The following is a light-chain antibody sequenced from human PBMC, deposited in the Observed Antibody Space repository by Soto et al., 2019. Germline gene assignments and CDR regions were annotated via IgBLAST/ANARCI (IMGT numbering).Light chain of an antibody. J-gene: IGKJ1*01. Sequence: DIQMTQSPSTLSASVGDRVTITCRASQSISVWLAWYQQKPGKGPNLLIYKASSLESGVPSRFSGSGSGTEFTLTISSLQPDDFATCYCQQYNSYPWTFGQGTKVEIK. CDR3: QQYNSYPWT. V-gene: IGKV1-5*03. CDR2: KAS. CDR1: QSISVW.